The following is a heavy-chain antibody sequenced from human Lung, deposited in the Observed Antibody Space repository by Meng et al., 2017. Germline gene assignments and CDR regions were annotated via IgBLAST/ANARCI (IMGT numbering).Heavy chain of an antibody. Sequence: QVQHEQCGAVLVKAWETLFLWCVVSGGSFSDYYWRVSRQPPGKGLEWIGEINHSGSTNYNPSLESRATISVDTSKNNLSLKLSSVTAADSAVYYCARGPTTMAHDFDSWGQGTLVTVSS. D-gene: IGHD4-11*01. CDR2: INHSGST. CDR3: ARGPTTMAHDFDS. CDR1: GGSFSDYY. J-gene: IGHJ4*02. V-gene: IGHV4-34*01.